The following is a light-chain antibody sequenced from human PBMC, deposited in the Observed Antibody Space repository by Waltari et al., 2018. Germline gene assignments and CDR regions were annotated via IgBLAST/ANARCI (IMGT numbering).Light chain of an antibody. Sequence: TVVTQSPDSLPVSLGERATIHCKSSQSVLHSSNNKNYLAWYQKKPGQPPKLLIFWASTRESGVPDRFSGSGSGTDFTLTNSNLQTADVAVYYCQQYYSFPPTFGQGTKVEIK. J-gene: IGKJ1*01. V-gene: IGKV4-1*01. CDR3: QQYYSFPPT. CDR2: WAS. CDR1: QSVLHSSNNKNY.